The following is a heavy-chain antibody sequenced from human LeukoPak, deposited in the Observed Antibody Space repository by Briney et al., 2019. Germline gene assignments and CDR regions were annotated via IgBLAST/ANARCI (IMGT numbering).Heavy chain of an antibody. D-gene: IGHD6-13*01. V-gene: IGHV4-34*01. Sequence: PSETLSLTCAVYGGSFSGYYWSWIRQPPGKGLEWIGEINHSGSTNYNPSLKSRVTISVDTSKNQFSLKLSSVTAADTAVYYCARDGGIAAAGGYYFDYWGQGTLVTVSS. J-gene: IGHJ4*02. CDR1: GGSFSGYY. CDR2: INHSGST. CDR3: ARDGGIAAAGGYYFDY.